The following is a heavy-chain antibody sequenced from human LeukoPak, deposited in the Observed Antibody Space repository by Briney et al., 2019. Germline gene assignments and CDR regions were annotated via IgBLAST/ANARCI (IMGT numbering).Heavy chain of an antibody. Sequence: GGSLRLSCVASGFPFSTYTMTWVRQAPGKGLEWVANMKQDGCEKYCTDSVEGRFTISRDNARNSLYLQMNSLRAEDTAVYYCAREVRAPHYYGMDVRGQGTTVTVSS. J-gene: IGHJ6*02. V-gene: IGHV3-7*05. CDR2: MKQDGCEK. D-gene: IGHD4/OR15-4a*01. CDR3: AREVRAPHYYGMDV. CDR1: GFPFSTYT.